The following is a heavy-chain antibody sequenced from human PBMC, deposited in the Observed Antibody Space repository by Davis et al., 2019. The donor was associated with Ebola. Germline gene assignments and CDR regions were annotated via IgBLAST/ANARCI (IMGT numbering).Heavy chain of an antibody. CDR3: AKMGSTVTTSFSY. Sequence: GESLKISCAASGFTFSSYAMSWVRQAPGKGLEWVSAISGSGGSTYYADSVKGRFTISRDISNNMLYLQMNSLRVEDTAVYYCAKMGSTVTTSFSYWGRGILVTVSS. D-gene: IGHD4-17*01. J-gene: IGHJ4*02. CDR1: GFTFSSYA. V-gene: IGHV3-23*01. CDR2: ISGSGGST.